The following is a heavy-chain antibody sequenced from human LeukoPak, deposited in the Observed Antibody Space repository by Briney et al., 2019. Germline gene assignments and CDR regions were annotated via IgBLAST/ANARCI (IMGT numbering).Heavy chain of an antibody. J-gene: IGHJ4*02. Sequence: SETLSLTSTVSGGSISSSSYYWGWIRQPPGKGLEWIGSIYYSGSTYYNPSLKSRVTISVDTSKNQFSLKLSSVTAADTAVYYCARDYQGGYGDKTVDYWGQGTLVTVSS. CDR2: IYYSGST. CDR3: ARDYQGGYGDKTVDY. D-gene: IGHD5-18*01. V-gene: IGHV4-39*07. CDR1: GGSISSSSYY.